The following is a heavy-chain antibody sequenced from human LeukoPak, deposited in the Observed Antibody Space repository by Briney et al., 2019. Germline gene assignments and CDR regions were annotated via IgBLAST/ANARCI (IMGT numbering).Heavy chain of an antibody. J-gene: IGHJ6*03. V-gene: IGHV4-38-2*02. Sequence: SETLSLTCTVSAYSISSGYYWGWIRQPPGKGLEWIGSIYYSGSTYYNPSLRSRVTISVDTSKNQFSLKLSSVTAADTAVYYCARAPRGTYYMDVWGKGTTVTVSS. CDR3: ARAPRGTYYMDV. D-gene: IGHD3-10*01. CDR1: AYSISSGYY. CDR2: IYYSGST.